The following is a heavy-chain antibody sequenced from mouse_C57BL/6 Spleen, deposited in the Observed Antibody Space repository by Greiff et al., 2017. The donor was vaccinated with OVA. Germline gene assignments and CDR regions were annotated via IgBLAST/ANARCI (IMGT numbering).Heavy chain of an antibody. CDR1: GFTFSDYY. V-gene: IGHV5-16*01. CDR3: ARDGYGAMDY. J-gene: IGHJ4*01. Sequence: DVKLVESEGGLVQPGSSMKLSCTASGFTFSDYYMAWVRQVPEKGLEWVANINYDGSSTYYLDSLKSRFIISRDNAKNILYLQMSSLQSEDTATYYCARDGYGAMDYWGQGTSVTVSS. D-gene: IGHD2-2*01. CDR2: INYDGSST.